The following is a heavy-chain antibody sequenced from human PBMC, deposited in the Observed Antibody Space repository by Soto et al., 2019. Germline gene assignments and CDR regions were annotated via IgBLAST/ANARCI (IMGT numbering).Heavy chain of an antibody. D-gene: IGHD2-2*01. CDR1: GFTFSNYG. V-gene: IGHV3-33*01. CDR2: IWYTGSNK. CDR3: ARERYCSSTSCPDFDC. Sequence: GGSLRLSCAASGFTFSNYGMHWVRQAPGKGLEWVALIWYTGSNKYYADSVKGRFTISRDNSKNTLDLQMSSLRAEDTAVYYCARERYCSSTSCPDFDCWGQGTLVTVSS. J-gene: IGHJ4*02.